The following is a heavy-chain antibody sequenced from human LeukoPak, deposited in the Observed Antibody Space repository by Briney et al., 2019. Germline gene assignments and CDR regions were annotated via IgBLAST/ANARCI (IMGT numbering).Heavy chain of an antibody. CDR3: ARRGTAAAVGLGWFVT. J-gene: IGHJ5*02. CDR2: IYYSGST. D-gene: IGHD6-13*01. CDR1: GGSISSRSYY. V-gene: IGHV4-39*01. Sequence: SETLSLTCTVSGGSISSRSYYWGWIRQPPGKGLEWIGTIYYSGSTYYNPSLKSRVTISVDTSKNQFSLKLSSVTPADTAMYYCARRGTAAAVGLGWFVTWGQGTLVTVSS.